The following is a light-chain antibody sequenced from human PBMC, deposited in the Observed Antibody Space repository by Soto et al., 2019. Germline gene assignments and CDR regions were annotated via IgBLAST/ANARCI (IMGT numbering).Light chain of an antibody. CDR1: QGISSY. Sequence: DIQLTQSPSFLSASVGDRVTITCRASQGISSYLDWYQQKPGKAPKLLISTASTLQSGVPSRFSGSGSGTELTLTISSMQPEDFETYYCQQLNNYPRTFGQGTKVDIK. J-gene: IGKJ1*01. CDR2: TAS. CDR3: QQLNNYPRT. V-gene: IGKV1-9*01.